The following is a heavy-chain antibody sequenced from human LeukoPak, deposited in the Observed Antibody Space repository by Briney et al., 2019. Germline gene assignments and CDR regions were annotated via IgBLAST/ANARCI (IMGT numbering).Heavy chain of an antibody. J-gene: IGHJ4*02. Sequence: GGSLRLSCATSGFTFSTSWMHWVRQASGKGLVWVSRINTDGNTRDYADSVKGRFTISRDNAKNTLYLQMNSLRAEDTAVYYCARDPYYDFWSGPDLDYWGQGTLVTVSS. CDR1: GFTFSTSW. D-gene: IGHD3-3*01. V-gene: IGHV3-74*01. CDR2: INTDGNTR. CDR3: ARDPYYDFWSGPDLDY.